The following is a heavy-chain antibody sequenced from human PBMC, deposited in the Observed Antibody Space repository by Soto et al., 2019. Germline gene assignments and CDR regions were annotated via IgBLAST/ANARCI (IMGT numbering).Heavy chain of an antibody. CDR1: VDSVSSNSAG. J-gene: IGHJ6*02. CDR3: TGITWFRGMDV. V-gene: IGHV6-1*01. Sequence: SQTLSLTCVICVDSVSSNSAGWNWIRQSPSRGLEWLGGTYCKSKWNNDYALSVKSRITINPDTSKNQFSLHLYSVTPEDTAVYYCTGITWFRGMDVWGQGTPVTVSS. D-gene: IGHD3-10*01. CDR2: TYCKSKWNN.